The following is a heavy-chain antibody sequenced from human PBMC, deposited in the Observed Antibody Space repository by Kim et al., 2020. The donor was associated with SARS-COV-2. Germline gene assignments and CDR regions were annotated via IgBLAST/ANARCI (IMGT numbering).Heavy chain of an antibody. V-gene: IGHV1-69*01. J-gene: IGHJ6*02. CDR3: ARDRTRVSYYGMDV. Sequence: AQKFQGRVTITADESTSTAYMELSSLRSEDTAVYYCARDRTRVSYYGMDVWGQGTTVTVSS.